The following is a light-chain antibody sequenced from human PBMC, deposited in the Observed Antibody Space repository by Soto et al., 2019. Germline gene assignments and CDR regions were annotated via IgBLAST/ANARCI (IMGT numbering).Light chain of an antibody. CDR3: QSYGLTSWV. Sequence: QSALTQPPSVSGSPGQTITISCTGTSGDIGGYNYVSWYQQPPGKAPNLLISEVNNRPSGVSYRFSGSKSANTVSLTISGLQDEDEAYYYSQSYGLTSWVFGGGTKLTVL. J-gene: IGLJ3*02. V-gene: IGLV2-14*01. CDR2: EVN. CDR1: SGDIGGYNY.